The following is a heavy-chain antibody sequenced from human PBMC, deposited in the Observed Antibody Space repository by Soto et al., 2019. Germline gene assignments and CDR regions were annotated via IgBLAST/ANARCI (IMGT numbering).Heavy chain of an antibody. V-gene: IGHV3-15*01. D-gene: IGHD2-8*01. CDR2: IKSRTDGGTT. Sequence: PGGSLRLSXAASGFTFSNAWMSWVRQAPGKGLEWVGRIKSRTDGGTTDYAAPVKGRFTISRDDSKNTLYLQMNSLKTEDTAVYYCTTEDEIMLIIDYRSQGTLVTVSS. J-gene: IGHJ4*02. CDR1: GFTFSNAW. CDR3: TTEDEIMLIIDY.